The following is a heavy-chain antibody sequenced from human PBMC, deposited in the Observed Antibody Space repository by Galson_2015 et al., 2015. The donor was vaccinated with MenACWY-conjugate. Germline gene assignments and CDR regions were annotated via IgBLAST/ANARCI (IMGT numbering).Heavy chain of an antibody. CDR3: AKSYHDSGSYYYYYDMDV. J-gene: IGHJ6*02. CDR2: ISDSGGST. V-gene: IGHV3-23*01. CDR1: GFTFSSNA. Sequence: SLRLSCAASGFTFSSNAVSWVRQAPGEGLEWVSSISDSGGSTYYADSVKGRFTVSRDNSQNTLYLQMNGLRAEDTALYYCAKSYHDSGSYYYYYDMDVWGQGTTVTVSS. D-gene: IGHD3-10*01.